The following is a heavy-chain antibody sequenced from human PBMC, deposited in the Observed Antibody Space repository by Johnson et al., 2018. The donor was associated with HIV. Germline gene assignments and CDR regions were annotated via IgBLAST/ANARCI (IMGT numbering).Heavy chain of an antibody. Sequence: GLEWVAVISYDGSNKYYAESVKGRFTISRDNSKNTLYLQMNSLRAEDTAVYYCAREGRLGSYLGGVAFDIWGQGTMVTVSS. CDR3: AREGRLGSYLGGVAFDI. CDR2: ISYDGSNK. D-gene: IGHD1-26*01. J-gene: IGHJ3*02. V-gene: IGHV3-30*04.